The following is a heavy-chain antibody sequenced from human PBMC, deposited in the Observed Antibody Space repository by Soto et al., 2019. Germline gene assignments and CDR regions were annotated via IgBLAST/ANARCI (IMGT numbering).Heavy chain of an antibody. V-gene: IGHV2-5*02. CDR2: IYWDDDK. CDR1: GFSLSTSGVG. D-gene: IGHD2-15*01. Sequence: QITLKESGPTLVKPTQTLTLTCTFSGFSLSTSGVGVGWIRQPPGKALEWLALIYWDDDKRYSPSLKSRLTTTKDPSKNQVVLTMPNMAPVDTPTYYCAHRPSYCSGGSCYSGFDYGGQGTLVTVSS. CDR3: AHRPSYCSGGSCYSGFDY. J-gene: IGHJ4*02.